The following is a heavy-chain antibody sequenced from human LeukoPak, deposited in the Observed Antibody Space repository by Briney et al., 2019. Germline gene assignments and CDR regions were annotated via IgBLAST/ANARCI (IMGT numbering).Heavy chain of an antibody. J-gene: IGHJ4*02. Sequence: GGSLRLSCAASGLTFSSYGMNWVRQAPGKGLEWVSGISGSGGSTYYGHSVTGRFTISRDNSKNTLFLQMNSLRAEDTAVYYCARSFAYWGQGTLVTVSS. CDR2: ISGSGGST. CDR1: GLTFSSYG. CDR3: ARSFAY. V-gene: IGHV3-23*01.